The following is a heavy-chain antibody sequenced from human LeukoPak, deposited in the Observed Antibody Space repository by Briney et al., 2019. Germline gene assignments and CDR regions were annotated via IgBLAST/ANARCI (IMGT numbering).Heavy chain of an antibody. CDR1: GYSFTSYW. D-gene: IGHD4-17*01. J-gene: IGHJ4*02. V-gene: IGHV5-51*01. Sequence: GESLKISCKGSGYSFTSYWIGRVRQMPGKGLEWMGIIYPGDSDTRYSPSFQGQVTISADKSISTAYLQWSSLKASDTAMYYCARRLDGDYGGYYFDYWGQGTLVAVSS. CDR2: IYPGDSDT. CDR3: ARRLDGDYGGYYFDY.